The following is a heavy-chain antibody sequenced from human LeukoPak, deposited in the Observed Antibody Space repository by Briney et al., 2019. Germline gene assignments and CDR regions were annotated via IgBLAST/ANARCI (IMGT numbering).Heavy chain of an antibody. CDR1: GFTFSSHA. CDR2: ISHTASNI. D-gene: IGHD3-10*01. Sequence: GGSLRLSCAASGFTFSSHALSWVRQTPGKGLEWVSAISHTASNIYYADSVKGRFTISRDNSKSTLNLQMNSLRAEDTALYYCARMITLVRGVLSRTFDHWGQGTLVTVSS. CDR3: ARMITLVRGVLSRTFDH. J-gene: IGHJ4*02. V-gene: IGHV3-23*05.